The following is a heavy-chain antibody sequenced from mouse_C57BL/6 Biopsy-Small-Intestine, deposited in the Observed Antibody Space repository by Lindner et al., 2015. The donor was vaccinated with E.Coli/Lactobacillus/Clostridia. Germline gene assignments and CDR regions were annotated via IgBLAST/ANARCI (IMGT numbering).Heavy chain of an antibody. CDR2: LIPIFGTP. Sequence: SVKVSCKASGDSFSAYALSWVRQAPGQGLEWMGGLIPIFGTPNYSQKFQGRFTITADESTNTAYMELSSLISEDTAVYYCARGGSERSTIFSAWGQGTLVTVSS. V-gene: IGHV1-81*01. CDR1: GDSFSAYA. CDR3: ARGGSERSTIFSA. J-gene: IGHJ4*01.